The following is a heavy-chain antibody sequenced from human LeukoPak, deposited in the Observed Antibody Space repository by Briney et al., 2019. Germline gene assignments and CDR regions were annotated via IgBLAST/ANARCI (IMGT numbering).Heavy chain of an antibody. J-gene: IGHJ5*02. Sequence: PSETLSLTCTVSGGSISPYFWSWIRQPAGKGLEWIGRITSAGDTVYNPSLRGRVTMSSDTSKNQFSLILNSVTASDTALYYCAREDLKLPHNWFDPWGQGTLVTVSS. CDR1: GGSISPYF. CDR3: AREDLKLPHNWFDP. CDR2: ITSAGDT. V-gene: IGHV4-4*07.